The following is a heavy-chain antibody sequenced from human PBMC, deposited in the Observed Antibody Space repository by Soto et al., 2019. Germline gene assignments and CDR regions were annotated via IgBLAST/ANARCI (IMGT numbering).Heavy chain of an antibody. J-gene: IGHJ6*02. CDR2: INPNSGGT. V-gene: IGHV1-2*04. D-gene: IGHD2-15*01. CDR3: AREVVVLAATGSPYYYYGMDV. Sequence: GPSVKVSCKASGYTFTGYYMHWVRQAPGQGLEWMGWINPNSGGTNYAQKFQGWVTMTRDTSISTAYMELSRLRSDDTAVYYCAREVVVLAATGSPYYYYGMDVWRQGTTVTVSS. CDR1: GYTFTGYY.